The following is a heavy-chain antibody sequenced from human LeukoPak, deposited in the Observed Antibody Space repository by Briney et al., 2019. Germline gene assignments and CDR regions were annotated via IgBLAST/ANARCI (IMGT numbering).Heavy chain of an antibody. CDR1: GFTFSSYT. CDR2: ISSSSDDI. CDR3: EAYGSV. Sequence: GGSLRLSCAASGFTFSSYTMNWVRQAPGKGLEWVSSISSSSDDIYYADSVKGRFTISRDNAQNLLFLQMDNLRAEDTAIYYCEAYGSVWGQGTLVIVSS. V-gene: IGHV3-21*04. J-gene: IGHJ4*02. D-gene: IGHD3-10*01.